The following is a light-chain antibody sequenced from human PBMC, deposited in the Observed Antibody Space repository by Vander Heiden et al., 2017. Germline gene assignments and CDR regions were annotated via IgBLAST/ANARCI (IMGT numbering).Light chain of an antibody. Sequence: EIVLTQSPGTLSLSPGERVTLACRASHSVLTNDLAWYQQKPGQAPRLLIYATSTRATDVPDRFSGSGSGTDFTLTISRLEPEDFAVYYCQQYVSSPRTFGQGTKVEIK. CDR2: ATS. CDR3: QQYVSSPRT. J-gene: IGKJ1*01. CDR1: HSVLTND. V-gene: IGKV3-20*01.